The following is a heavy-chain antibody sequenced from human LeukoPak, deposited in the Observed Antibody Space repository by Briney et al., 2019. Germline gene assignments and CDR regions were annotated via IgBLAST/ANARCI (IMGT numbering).Heavy chain of an antibody. CDR1: GFTFSSYE. D-gene: IGHD1-26*01. J-gene: IGHJ4*02. Sequence: GGSLRLSCAASGFTFSSYEMNWVRQAPGKGLEWVSYISSSGSTIYYADSVKGRLTISRDNAKNSLYLQMNSLRAEDTAVYYCARGDSGGYYFDYWGQGTLVTVSS. CDR3: ARGDSGGYYFDY. V-gene: IGHV3-48*03. CDR2: ISSSGSTI.